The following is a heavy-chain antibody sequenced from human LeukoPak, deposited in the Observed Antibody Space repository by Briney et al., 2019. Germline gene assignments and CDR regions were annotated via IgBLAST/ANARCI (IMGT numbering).Heavy chain of an antibody. CDR2: MNPNSGGT. CDR1: GYTFTSYD. J-gene: IGHJ3*02. D-gene: IGHD3-22*01. Sequence: GASVKVSCKASGYTFTSYDINWVRQATGQGLEWMGWMNPNSGGTNYAQKFQGRVTMTRDTSISTAYMELSRLRSDDTAVYYCAREAMIVVGAFDIWGQGTMVTVSS. CDR3: AREAMIVVGAFDI. V-gene: IGHV1-2*02.